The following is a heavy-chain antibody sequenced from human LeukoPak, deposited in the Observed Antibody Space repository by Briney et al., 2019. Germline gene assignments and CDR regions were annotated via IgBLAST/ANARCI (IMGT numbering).Heavy chain of an antibody. CDR1: GGSISGYY. CDR3: ARSRDAYILGH. J-gene: IGHJ4*02. V-gene: IGHV4-59*01. D-gene: IGHD5-24*01. CDR2: IYDSGST. Sequence: SETLSLTCTVSGGSISGYYWTWIRQPPGKGLEWIGYIYDSGSTNQNPSLKSRVTISLDTSKNQFSLKLNSVTTADTAVYYCARSRDAYILGHWGQGILVTVPS.